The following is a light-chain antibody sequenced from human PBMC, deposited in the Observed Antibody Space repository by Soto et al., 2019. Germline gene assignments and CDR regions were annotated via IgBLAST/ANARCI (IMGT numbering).Light chain of an antibody. CDR2: GAS. CDR1: QSFSSSY. CDR3: QQYGSSPRT. J-gene: IGKJ1*01. V-gene: IGKV3-20*01. Sequence: EIVLTQSPGTLSLSPGERATLSCRASQSFSSSYLAWYQQKPGQAPRLLIYGASSRATGIPDRFSGSGSGTDFTLTISRLEPEDFAVDYCQQYGSSPRTFGQGTKVDIK.